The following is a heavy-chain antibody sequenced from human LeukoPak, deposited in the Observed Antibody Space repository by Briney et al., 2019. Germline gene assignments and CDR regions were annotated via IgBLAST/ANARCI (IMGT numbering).Heavy chain of an antibody. CDR1: GFTFSDYY. J-gene: IGHJ6*03. Sequence: GGSLRLSCAASGFTFSDYYMSWIRQAPGKGLEWVSYISSSGSTIYYADSVKGRFTISRDNSKNTLYLQMNSLRAEDTAVYYCARDGRKDYGGNGYYYYYYMDVWGKGTTVTVSS. CDR3: ARDGRKDYGGNGYYYYYYMDV. V-gene: IGHV3-11*04. CDR2: ISSSGSTI. D-gene: IGHD4-23*01.